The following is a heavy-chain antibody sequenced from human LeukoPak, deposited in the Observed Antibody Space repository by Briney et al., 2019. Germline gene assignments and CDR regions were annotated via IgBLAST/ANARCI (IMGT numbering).Heavy chain of an antibody. CDR3: ARGSSGSGASVYYYYGMDV. D-gene: IGHD3-10*01. CDR1: GGSISSYY. Sequence: SETRSLTGTVSGGSISSYYWSWIRRPPGKGLEWIGYIYYSGSTNYNPSLKSRVTISVDTSKNQFSLKLSSVTAADTAVYYCARGSSGSGASVYYYYGMDVWGQGTTVTVSS. CDR2: IYYSGST. J-gene: IGHJ6*02. V-gene: IGHV4-59*01.